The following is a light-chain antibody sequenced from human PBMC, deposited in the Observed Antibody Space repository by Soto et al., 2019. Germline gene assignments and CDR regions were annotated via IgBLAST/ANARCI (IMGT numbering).Light chain of an antibody. V-gene: IGKV3-20*01. J-gene: IGKJ1*01. CDR1: QGVGGN. Sequence: EIVLTQSPDTLSLSPGERATLSCRASQGVGGNLAWYQQRPGQSPRLVIYCASSRAAGLPDRCSGSGSGTVFTLSISRLEPEDFAVYYCKQYHATLPWTFGQGTRVEIK. CDR2: CAS. CDR3: KQYHATLPWT.